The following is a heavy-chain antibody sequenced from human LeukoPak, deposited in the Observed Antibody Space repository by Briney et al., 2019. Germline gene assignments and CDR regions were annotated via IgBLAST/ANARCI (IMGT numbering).Heavy chain of an antibody. J-gene: IGHJ6*02. CDR2: ITTSDGNT. V-gene: IGHV3-23*01. Sequence: GGSLRLSCAASGFTFSSYTMSWVRQAPGKGLEWVSTITTSDGNTYYADSVKGRFTVSRDNSKNTLYLQMNGLRAEDTAVYYCARSREPDCSSTSCRYYYYYYGMDVWGQGTTVTVSS. CDR1: GFTFSSYT. CDR3: ARSREPDCSSTSCRYYYYYYGMDV. D-gene: IGHD2-2*01.